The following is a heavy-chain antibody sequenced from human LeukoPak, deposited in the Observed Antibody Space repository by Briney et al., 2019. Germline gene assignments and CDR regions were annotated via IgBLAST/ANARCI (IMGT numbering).Heavy chain of an antibody. J-gene: IGHJ1*01. CDR2: IYYSGST. CDR3: ARGGYYDSSGYYYVGYFQH. Sequence: PSETLSLTCTVSGGSISSYYWSWIRQPPGKGPEWIGYIYYSGSTNYNPSLKSRVTISVDTSKNQFSLKLSSVTAADTAVYYCARGGYYDSSGYYYVGYFQHWGQGTLVTVSS. V-gene: IGHV4-59*01. D-gene: IGHD3-22*01. CDR1: GGSISSYY.